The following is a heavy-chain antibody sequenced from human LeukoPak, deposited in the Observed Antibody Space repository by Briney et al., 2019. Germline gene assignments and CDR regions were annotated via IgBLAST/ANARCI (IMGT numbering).Heavy chain of an antibody. V-gene: IGHV3-30*04. J-gene: IGHJ4*02. CDR1: GFTFSSYA. D-gene: IGHD3-3*01. Sequence: GRSLRLSCAASGFTFSSYAMHWVRQAPGKGLEWVAVISYDGSNKYYADSVKGRFTISRDNAKNSLYLQMNSLRAEDTAVYYCARGPYDFWSGYYLPVSVSGCYFDYWGQGTLVTVSS. CDR2: ISYDGSNK. CDR3: ARGPYDFWSGYYLPVSVSGCYFDY.